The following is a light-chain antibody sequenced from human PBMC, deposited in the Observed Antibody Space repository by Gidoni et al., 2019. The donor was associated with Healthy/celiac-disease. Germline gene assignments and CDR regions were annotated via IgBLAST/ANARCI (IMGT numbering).Light chain of an antibody. CDR3: MQALQTPVT. Sequence: DIVLTQSPLSLPVTSGEPASISCRSSQSLLHSNGYNYLDWYLQKPGQSPQLLIYFGSNRASGVPERFSGSGSGTDFTLKISRVEAEDVGVYYCMQALQTPVTFGGGTKVEIK. V-gene: IGKV2-28*01. J-gene: IGKJ4*01. CDR2: FGS. CDR1: QSLLHSNGYNY.